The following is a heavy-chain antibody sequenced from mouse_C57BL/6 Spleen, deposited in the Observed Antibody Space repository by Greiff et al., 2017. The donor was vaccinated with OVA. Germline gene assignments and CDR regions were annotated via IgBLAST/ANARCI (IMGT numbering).Heavy chain of an antibody. D-gene: IGHD2-10*02. J-gene: IGHJ1*03. V-gene: IGHV1-18*01. CDR3: AREPLYGNYWYFDV. CDR1: GYTFTDYN. Sequence: VQLQQSGPELVKPGASVKIPCKASGYTFTDYNMDWVKQSHGKSLEWIGDINPNNGGTIYNQKFKGKATLTVDKSSSTAYMELRSLTSEDTAVYYCAREPLYGNYWYFDVWGTGTTVTVSS. CDR2: INPNNGGT.